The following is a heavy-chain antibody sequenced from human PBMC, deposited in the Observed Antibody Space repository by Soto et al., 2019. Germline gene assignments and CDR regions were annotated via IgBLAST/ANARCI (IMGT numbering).Heavy chain of an antibody. J-gene: IGHJ6*02. CDR1: GYTFTGYY. V-gene: IGHV1-2*02. Sequence: GASVKVSCKASGYTFTGYYMHWVRQAPGQGLEWMGWINPNSGGTNYAQKFQGRVTMTRDTSISTAYMELSRLRSDDTAVYYCARVKGRITMVRVSRRGYYYYGMDVWGQGTTVTVSS. D-gene: IGHD3-10*01. CDR2: INPNSGGT. CDR3: ARVKGRITMVRVSRRGYYYYGMDV.